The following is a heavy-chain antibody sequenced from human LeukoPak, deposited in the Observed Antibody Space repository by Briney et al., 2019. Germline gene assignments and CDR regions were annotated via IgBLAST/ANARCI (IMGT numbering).Heavy chain of an antibody. D-gene: IGHD6-6*01. CDR3: ARLSPIAARLSAFYY. CDR2: IYYSGST. Sequence: SETLSLTCTVSGASISSYYWSWIRQPPGKGLEWIGYIYYSGSTNYNPSLKSRVTISVDTSKNKFSMKLSSVTAADTAVYYCARLSPIAARLSAFYYWGQGTLVTVSS. J-gene: IGHJ4*02. V-gene: IGHV4-59*01. CDR1: GASISSYY.